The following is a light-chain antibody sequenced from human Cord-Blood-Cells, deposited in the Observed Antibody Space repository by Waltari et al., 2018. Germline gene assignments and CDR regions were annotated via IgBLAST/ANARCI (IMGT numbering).Light chain of an antibody. V-gene: IGLV3-25*02. CDR1: ALPKQY. J-gene: IGLJ1*01. Sequence: SYELTQPPSVSVSPGQTARITCSGDALPKQYAYWYQQKPGQAPVLVIYKDSERPSGIPERFSGSSSGTTVTLTSSGVQAEDEADYYCQSADSSGTYPVFGTGTKVTVL. CDR2: KDS. CDR3: QSADSSGTYPV.